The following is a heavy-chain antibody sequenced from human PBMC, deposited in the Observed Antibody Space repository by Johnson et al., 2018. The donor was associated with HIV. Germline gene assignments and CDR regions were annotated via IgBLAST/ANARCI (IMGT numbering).Heavy chain of an antibody. V-gene: IGHV3-9*01. Sequence: VQVVESGGGLVQPGRSLRLSCAASGFSFDDYAMHWVRQAPGKGLEWVSGISWNSGSIGYADSVKGRFTISRDNAKNSLYLQMNSLRAEDTAVYYCARSGHYELNAFDIWGQGTMVTVSS. CDR1: GFSFDDYA. D-gene: IGHD4-17*01. CDR3: ARSGHYELNAFDI. CDR2: ISWNSGSI. J-gene: IGHJ3*02.